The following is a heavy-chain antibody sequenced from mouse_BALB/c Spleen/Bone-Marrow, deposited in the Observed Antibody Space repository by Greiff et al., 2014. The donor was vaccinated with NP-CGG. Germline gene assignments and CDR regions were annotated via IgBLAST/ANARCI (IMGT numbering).Heavy chain of an antibody. Sequence: VQLQQPGAELVKPGASVKLSCTASGFNIKDTYMHWVKQRPEQGLEWIGRIDPANGNTKYDPKFQGTATITADTSSNTAYLQLSSLTSEDTAVYYCAMYYYGSSLFAYWGQGTLVTVSA. J-gene: IGHJ3*01. CDR3: AMYYYGSSLFAY. V-gene: IGHV14-3*02. D-gene: IGHD1-1*01. CDR1: GFNIKDTY. CDR2: IDPANGNT.